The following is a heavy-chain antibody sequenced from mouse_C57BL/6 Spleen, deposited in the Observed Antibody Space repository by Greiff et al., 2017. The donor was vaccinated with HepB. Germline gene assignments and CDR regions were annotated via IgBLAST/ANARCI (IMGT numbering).Heavy chain of an antibody. J-gene: IGHJ4*01. CDR2: IYPGDGDT. V-gene: IGHV1-82*01. Sequence: QVQPKQSGPELVKPGASVKISCKASGYAFSSSWMNWVKQRPGKGLEWIGRIYPGDGDTNYNGKFKGKATLTADKSSSTAYMQLSSLTSEDSAVYFCARQGYYAMDYWGQGTSVTVSS. CDR1: GYAFSSSW. CDR3: ARQGYYAMDY.